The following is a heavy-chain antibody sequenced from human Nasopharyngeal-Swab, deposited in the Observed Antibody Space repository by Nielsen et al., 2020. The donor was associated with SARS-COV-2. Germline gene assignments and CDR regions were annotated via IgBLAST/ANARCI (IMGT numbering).Heavy chain of an antibody. J-gene: IGHJ4*02. V-gene: IGHV4-4*07. CDR1: GGSIRNYY. Sequence: SETLSLTCTVSGGSIRNYYWSWIRQPAGRGLEWIGRIYTSGSANYNPSLKSRVSMSVDTSTNQISLKLSSVTAADTAVYYCAREPYSNYAGGFDYWGQGTLVTVSS. CDR3: AREPYSNYAGGFDY. CDR2: IYTSGSA. D-gene: IGHD4-11*01.